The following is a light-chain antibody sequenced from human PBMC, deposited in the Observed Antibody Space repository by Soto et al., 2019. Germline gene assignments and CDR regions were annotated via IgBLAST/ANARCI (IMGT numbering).Light chain of an antibody. Sequence: QSALTQPPSASGSPGQSVTISCTCTSSDIGGYHYVSWYQQHPVKAPKLIIYEVSKRPSGVPDRFSGSKSGNTASLTVSGLQAEYEADYYCTSYSGSNNLVFAGGTKLTVL. CDR2: EVS. CDR1: SSDIGGYHY. J-gene: IGLJ3*02. V-gene: IGLV2-8*01. CDR3: TSYSGSNNLV.